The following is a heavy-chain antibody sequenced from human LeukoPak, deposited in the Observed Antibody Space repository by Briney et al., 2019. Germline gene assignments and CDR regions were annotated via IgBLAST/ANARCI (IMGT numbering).Heavy chain of an antibody. CDR3: TKFDAPSGRRSY. V-gene: IGHV3-23*01. J-gene: IGHJ4*02. CDR1: GFTFSNYA. Sequence: GGSLRLSCAASGFTFSNYAMNWVRQAPGKGLEWVSTISGSDTSTYYADSVKGRFTISRDNSKNTLYMQMNSLRAEDTAVYYCTKFDAPSGRRSYWGQGTLVTVSS. CDR2: ISGSDTST.